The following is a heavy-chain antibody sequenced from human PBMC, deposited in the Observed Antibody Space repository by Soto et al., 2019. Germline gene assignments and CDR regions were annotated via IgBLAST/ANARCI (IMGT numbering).Heavy chain of an antibody. J-gene: IGHJ4*02. CDR3: ARSTYGYYYFDY. Sequence: ASVKVSCKASGYTFTSYGISWVRQAPGQGLEWMGWISAYNGNTSYAQKFQGRVTVTADESTSTAYMELSSLRSEDTAVYYCARSTYGYYYFDYWGQGTLVTVSS. V-gene: IGHV1-18*01. D-gene: IGHD5-18*01. CDR1: GYTFTSYG. CDR2: ISAYNGNT.